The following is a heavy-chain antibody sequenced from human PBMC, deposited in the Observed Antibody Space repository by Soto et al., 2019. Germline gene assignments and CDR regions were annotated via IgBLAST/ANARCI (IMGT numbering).Heavy chain of an antibody. V-gene: IGHV1-46*01. D-gene: IGHD2-2*01. CDR3: ARELSSTSSTSRSWFDP. CDR2: INPSGGST. Sequence: QVQLVQSGAEVKKPGASVKVSCKASGYTFTSYYMHWVRQAPGQGLEWMGIINPSGGSTSYALKFQGRVTMTRDTSTSTVYMELSSLRSEDTAVYYCARELSSTSSTSRSWFDPWGQGTLVTVSS. CDR1: GYTFTSYY. J-gene: IGHJ5*02.